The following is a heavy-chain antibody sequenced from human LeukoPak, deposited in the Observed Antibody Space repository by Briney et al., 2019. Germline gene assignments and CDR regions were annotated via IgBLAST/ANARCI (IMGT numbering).Heavy chain of an antibody. Sequence: PSETLSLTCAVYGGSFSGYYWSWIRQPPGKGLEWIGDINHSGSTNYNPSLKSRVTVSVDTSKNQFSLQLSPVTAADTAVYFCAGGLPGGALYFDSWGQGTLVTVSS. D-gene: IGHD3-10*01. V-gene: IGHV4-34*01. CDR2: INHSGST. CDR1: GGSFSGYY. CDR3: AGGLPGGALYFDS. J-gene: IGHJ4*02.